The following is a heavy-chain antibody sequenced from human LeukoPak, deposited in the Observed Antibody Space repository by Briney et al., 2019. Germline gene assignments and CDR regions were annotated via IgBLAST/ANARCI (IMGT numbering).Heavy chain of an antibody. CDR1: GGSISSSSYY. J-gene: IGHJ3*02. CDR3: ASGGSWVHDAFDI. CDR2: IYYSGST. D-gene: IGHD6-13*01. Sequence: SETLSLTCTVSGGSISSSSYYWGWIRQPPGKGLEWIGSIYYSGSTYYNPSLKSRVTISVDTSKNQFSLKLSSVTAADTAVYYCASGGSWVHDAFDIWGQGTMVTVSS. V-gene: IGHV4-39*01.